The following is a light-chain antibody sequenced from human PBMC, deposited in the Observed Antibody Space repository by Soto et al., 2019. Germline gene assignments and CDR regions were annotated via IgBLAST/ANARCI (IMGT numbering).Light chain of an antibody. J-gene: IGLJ2*01. Sequence: QSVLTQPPSLSAAPGQKVTISCSGNSSNIGNHYVSWYQQLPGTAPKLLIYDNNKRPSGIPDRFSGSKSGTSATLGITGLQTADEADYFCGTWDGRLGGVFGGGTQLTVL. CDR1: SSNIGNHY. CDR3: GTWDGRLGGV. CDR2: DNN. V-gene: IGLV1-51*01.